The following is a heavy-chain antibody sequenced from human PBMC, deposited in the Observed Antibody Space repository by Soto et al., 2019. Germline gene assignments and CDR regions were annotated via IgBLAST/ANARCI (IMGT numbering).Heavy chain of an antibody. CDR3: ARGLYGDSVGYDH. J-gene: IGHJ4*02. V-gene: IGHV3-74*01. D-gene: IGHD4-17*01. CDR2: ISYDGTTT. Sequence: EVQLVESGGGLVQPGGSLRLSCAASGFTFNSYYLHWVRQAPGKGLVWVSRISYDGTTTIYAESVRGRFTISRDSAKNTLSLQMNSLSAEDMAVYYCARGLYGDSVGYDHWGQGTLVTVSS. CDR1: GFTFNSYY.